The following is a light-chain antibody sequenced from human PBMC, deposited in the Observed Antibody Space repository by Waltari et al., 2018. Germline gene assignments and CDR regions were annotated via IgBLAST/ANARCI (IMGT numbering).Light chain of an antibody. CDR3: QQRTNWPPRYT. CDR1: QTVSTY. CDR2: DSD. V-gene: IGKV3-11*01. Sequence: EIVLTQSPATLSLSPGEIATLSCRASQTVSTYLAWYQQKPGQAPRLLMYDSDKRATGIPARFSGSGSGTDFTLTITSLDPEDFAVYYCQQRTNWPPRYTFGQGTKLEIK. J-gene: IGKJ2*01.